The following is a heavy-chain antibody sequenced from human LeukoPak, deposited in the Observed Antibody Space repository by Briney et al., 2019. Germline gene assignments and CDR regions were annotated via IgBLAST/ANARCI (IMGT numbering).Heavy chain of an antibody. Sequence: GGSLRLSCTASGFTFSTYAMTWVRQAPGKGLEWVSTISAGGLTTYYTDSVKGRFTISRDNSKNTFNLQMNSLRAEDTAIYYCAKGLAAGPQYGLDVWGQGTTVTVSS. CDR3: AKGLAAGPQYGLDV. V-gene: IGHV3-23*01. J-gene: IGHJ6*02. D-gene: IGHD6-13*01. CDR2: ISAGGLTT. CDR1: GFTFSTYA.